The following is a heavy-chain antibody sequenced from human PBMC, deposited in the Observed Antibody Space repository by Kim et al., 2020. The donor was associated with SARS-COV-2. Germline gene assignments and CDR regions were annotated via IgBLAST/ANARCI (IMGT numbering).Heavy chain of an antibody. Sequence: KLQGRVTMTRDTSISTAYMELSRLRSDDTAVYYCARGIRGSAGALAGMDVWGQGTTVTVSS. CDR3: ARGIRGSAGALAGMDV. V-gene: IGHV1-2*02. J-gene: IGHJ6*02. D-gene: IGHD5-18*01.